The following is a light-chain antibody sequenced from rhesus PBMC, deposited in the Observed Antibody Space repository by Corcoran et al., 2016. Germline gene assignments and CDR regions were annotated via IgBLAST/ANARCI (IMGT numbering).Light chain of an antibody. V-gene: IGKV1-33*02. CDR1: QGISNA. J-gene: IGKJ2*01. CDR3: QQGYSTPYS. Sequence: DIQMSQSPSSLSASVGDKVTITCRASQGISNALAWYQQKPVKAPKLLIYAASSLESGVPSRFSGSRSGTEFTLTISSLQHEDFATYYCQQGYSTPYSFGQGTKVEIK. CDR2: AAS.